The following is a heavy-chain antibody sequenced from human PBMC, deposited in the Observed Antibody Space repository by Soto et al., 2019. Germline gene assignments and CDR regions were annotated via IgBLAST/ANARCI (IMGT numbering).Heavy chain of an antibody. V-gene: IGHV4-31*03. Sequence: QVQLQESGPGLVKPSQTLSLTCTVSGGSISSGGYYWSWIRQHPGKGLEWIGYIYYSGSTYYNPSLKSRVTLSVGTYKSQFSLKLRSVTAADTAVYYCARVRYCSGGSCYPTFDPWGQGTLVTVSS. CDR1: GGSISSGGYY. J-gene: IGHJ5*02. CDR3: ARVRYCSGGSCYPTFDP. D-gene: IGHD2-15*01. CDR2: IYYSGST.